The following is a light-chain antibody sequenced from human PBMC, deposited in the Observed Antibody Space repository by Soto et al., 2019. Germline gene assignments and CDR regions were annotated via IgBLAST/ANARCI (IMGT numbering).Light chain of an antibody. CDR2: DAS. CDR1: QTMSTW. Sequence: DIPMTQSPSTLSASVGDRVTITCRASQTMSTWLAWYQQKPGKAPTLLIYDASSLESGVPSRFSGSGSGTEFTLTISSLQPDDFATYYCQQYDIYPWTFGQGTKVEIK. V-gene: IGKV1-5*01. J-gene: IGKJ1*01. CDR3: QQYDIYPWT.